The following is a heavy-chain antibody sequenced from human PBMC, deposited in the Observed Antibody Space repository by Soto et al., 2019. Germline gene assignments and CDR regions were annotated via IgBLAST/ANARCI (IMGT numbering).Heavy chain of an antibody. CDR1: GFTFSRYG. J-gene: IGHJ1*01. CDR3: ARDQGAYAEYCQH. V-gene: IGHV3-33*01. CDR2: IWYDGSNK. Sequence: QVQLVESRGGVVQPGRSLRLSCAASGFTFSRYGMHWGRQAPGKGLEWVALIWYDGSNKYYADSVKGRFTISRDNSKNRLYLQMNSLRAEDTAVYYCARDQGAYAEYCQHWGQGTLVTVSS. D-gene: IGHD1-26*01.